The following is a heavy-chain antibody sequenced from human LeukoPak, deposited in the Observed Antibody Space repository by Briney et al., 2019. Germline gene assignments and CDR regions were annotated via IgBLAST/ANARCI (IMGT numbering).Heavy chain of an antibody. CDR3: ARGLRRSSGPAAICCYYYGMDV. V-gene: IGHV1-8*01. CDR1: GYTFTSYD. D-gene: IGHD2-2*01. Sequence: ASVKVSCKASGYTFTSYDINWVRQATGQGLEWMGWMNPYSGNTGYAQKFQGRVTMTRNTSISTAYMELSSLRSEDTAVYYCARGLRRSSGPAAICCYYYGMDVWGQGTTVTVSS. CDR2: MNPYSGNT. J-gene: IGHJ6*02.